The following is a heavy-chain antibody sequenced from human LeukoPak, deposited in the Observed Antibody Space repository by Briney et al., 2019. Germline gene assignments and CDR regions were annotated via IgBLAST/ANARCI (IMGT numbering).Heavy chain of an antibody. CDR1: GYTFGDQY. J-gene: IGHJ3*02. CDR2: INPNSGDT. CDR3: ASYSTSSGDAFDI. D-gene: IGHD6-6*01. Sequence: ASVKVSCKASGYTFGDQYIHWVRQSPGQGLKWMGWINPNSGDTDYAQKFQGRVTMTRDTSISTAYIELTSLRSDDTAVYYCASYSTSSGDAFDIWGQGTLVTVSS. V-gene: IGHV1-2*02.